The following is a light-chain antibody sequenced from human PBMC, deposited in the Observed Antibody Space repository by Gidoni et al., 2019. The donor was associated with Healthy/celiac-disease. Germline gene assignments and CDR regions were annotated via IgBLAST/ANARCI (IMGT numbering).Light chain of an antibody. CDR3: QQYNSYSRYT. V-gene: IGKV1-5*03. J-gene: IGKJ2*01. Sequence: DLHMTHSPSTLSASVGDRLTITCRASQSISSWLAWYQQKPGNAPKLLIYKASSLESGVPSRFSGSGSGTEFTLTISSLQPDDFATYYCQQYNSYSRYTFGQGTKLEIK. CDR2: KAS. CDR1: QSISSW.